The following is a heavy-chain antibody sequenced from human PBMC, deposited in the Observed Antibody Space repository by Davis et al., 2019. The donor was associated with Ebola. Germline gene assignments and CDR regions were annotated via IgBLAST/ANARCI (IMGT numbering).Heavy chain of an antibody. CDR2: IYYSGST. D-gene: IGHD3-16*02. CDR3: ARLHDYIWGSYRFHYYFDY. J-gene: IGHJ4*02. Sequence: MPSETLSLTCTVSGGSISSYYWSWIRQPPGKGLEWIGYIYYSGSTNYNPSLKSRVTISVDTSKNQFSLKLSSVTAADTAVYYCARLHDYIWGSYRFHYYFDYWGQGTLVTVSS. CDR1: GGSISSYY. V-gene: IGHV4-59*08.